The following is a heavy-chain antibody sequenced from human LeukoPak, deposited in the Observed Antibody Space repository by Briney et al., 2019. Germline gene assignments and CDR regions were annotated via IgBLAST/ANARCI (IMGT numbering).Heavy chain of an antibody. Sequence: AGGSLRLSCAASGFTFSTYSMNWVRQAPGKGLEWVSSITTTSRNTYYADSVKGRFTISRDNAENSLYLQMNSLRAEDTAVYYCTRDQYYYDSGGYYVFDFWGQGTPVTVSS. J-gene: IGHJ4*02. V-gene: IGHV3-21*01. CDR2: ITTTSRNT. D-gene: IGHD3-22*01. CDR3: TRDQYYYDSGGYYVFDF. CDR1: GFTFSTYS.